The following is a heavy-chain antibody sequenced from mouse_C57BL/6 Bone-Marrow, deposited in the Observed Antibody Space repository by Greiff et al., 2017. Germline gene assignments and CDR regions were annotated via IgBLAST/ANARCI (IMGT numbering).Heavy chain of an antibody. J-gene: IGHJ4*01. Sequence: QVQLQQPGAELVQPGASVKMSCKASGYTFTSYWITWVKQRPGQGLEWIGDIYPGSGSTTYNEKFKSKATLTVDTSASTAYMQLSSLTSEDSAVYYCAREGFYYGSSYARDYWGQGTSVTVSS. D-gene: IGHD1-1*01. V-gene: IGHV1-55*01. CDR3: AREGFYYGSSYARDY. CDR2: IYPGSGST. CDR1: GYTFTSYW.